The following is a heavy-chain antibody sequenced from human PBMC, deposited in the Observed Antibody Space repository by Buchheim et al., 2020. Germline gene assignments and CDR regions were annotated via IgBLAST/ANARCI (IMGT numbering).Heavy chain of an antibody. Sequence: ELQLVQSGSELKKAGESLKISCKGSGYSFTTYWIGWVRQMPGKGLEWIGRIYPGDSDTRYSPSFQGQVTISADPSGSSAFLQWTSLKASDTATYYCARRIQGYLSGGRSYAPYGMDVWGQGTT. CDR1: GYSFTTYW. D-gene: IGHD2-15*01. CDR2: IYPGDSDT. CDR3: ARRIQGYLSGGRSYAPYGMDV. J-gene: IGHJ6*02. V-gene: IGHV5-51*03.